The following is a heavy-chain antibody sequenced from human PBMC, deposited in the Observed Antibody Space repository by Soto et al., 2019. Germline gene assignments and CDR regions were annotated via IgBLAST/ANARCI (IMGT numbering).Heavy chain of an antibody. Sequence: QVRLLQSGAEVKQPGASVKVSCKASGYTFTIYGISWVRQAPGQGLEWMGWISAYNGNTNYAQKHQSRVTMTTDTSTSTANRELRSLRSDDTSVYSCARDLAPPDYWGQRALGTLSS. CDR2: ISAYNGNT. J-gene: IGHJ4*02. CDR1: GYTFTIYG. V-gene: IGHV1-18*01. CDR3: ARDLAPPDY.